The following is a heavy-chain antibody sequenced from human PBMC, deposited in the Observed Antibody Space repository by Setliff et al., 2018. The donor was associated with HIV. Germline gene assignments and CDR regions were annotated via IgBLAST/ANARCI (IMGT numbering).Heavy chain of an antibody. CDR2: IKQDGSEK. CDR3: ATDCAVVGGTGSLDS. CDR1: GFTFSTYW. J-gene: IGHJ4*02. V-gene: IGHV3-7*05. Sequence: PGGSLRLSCAASGFTFSTYWMSWVRQAPGKGLEWVANIKQDGSEKNYMDSVKGRFTISRDNAKNSLYLQMNSLRVEDTAVYYCATDCAVVGGTGSLDSWGQGTLFTVSS. D-gene: IGHD1-26*01.